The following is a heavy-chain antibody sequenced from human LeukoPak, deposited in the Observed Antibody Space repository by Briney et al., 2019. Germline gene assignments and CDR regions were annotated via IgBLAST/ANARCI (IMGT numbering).Heavy chain of an antibody. Sequence: GGSLRLSCAASGFTFDDYGMSWVRQAPGKGLEWVSGINWNGGSTGYADSVKGRFTISRDNAKNSLYLQMNSLRAEDTALYYCARVQREDIVVVVAATHYGYFDYWGQGTLVTVSS. V-gene: IGHV3-20*04. CDR1: GFTFDDYG. J-gene: IGHJ4*02. CDR3: ARVQREDIVVVVAATHYGYFDY. CDR2: INWNGGST. D-gene: IGHD2-15*01.